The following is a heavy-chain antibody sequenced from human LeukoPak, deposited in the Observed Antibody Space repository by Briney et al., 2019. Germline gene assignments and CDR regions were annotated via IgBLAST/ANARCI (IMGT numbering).Heavy chain of an antibody. CDR3: ARAYCGGDCPPDY. CDR1: GGSFSGYY. D-gene: IGHD2-21*02. Sequence: KPSETLSLTCAVYGGSFSGYYWSWIRQPPGKGLEWIGEINHSGSTNYNPSLKSRVTISVDTSKNQFSLKLSSVTAADTAVYYCARAYCGGDCPPDYWGQGTLVTVSS. CDR2: INHSGST. V-gene: IGHV4-34*01. J-gene: IGHJ4*02.